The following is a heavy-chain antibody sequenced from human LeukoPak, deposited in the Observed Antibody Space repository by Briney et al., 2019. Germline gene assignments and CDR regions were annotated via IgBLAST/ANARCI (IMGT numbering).Heavy chain of an antibody. V-gene: IGHV4-59*01. D-gene: IGHD1-14*01. J-gene: IGHJ3*02. CDR2: IYYSGST. Sequence: PSETLSLTCTVSSGSISRYYWSWIRQPPGKGLEWIGYIYYSGSTNYNPSLKGRVTISVDTSKNQFSLKMSSVTAADTAVYYCARNSGTHAFDIWGQGTMVTVSS. CDR3: ARNSGTHAFDI. CDR1: SGSISRYY.